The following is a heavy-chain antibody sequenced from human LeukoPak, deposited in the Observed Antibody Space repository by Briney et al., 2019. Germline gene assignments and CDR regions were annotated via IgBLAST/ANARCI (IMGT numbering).Heavy chain of an antibody. Sequence: AAVKVSCKASGYTFTTYDINWVRQAPGQGLGWMGYINTNSGNTGYSRKLQGRVAITRTTSITTAYMELRMLRHEGTAVYYCARRAGSGRHPFHIWGQGTLVTVSS. CDR2: INTNSGNT. J-gene: IGHJ3*02. CDR1: GYTFTTYD. V-gene: IGHV1-8*03. CDR3: ARRAGSGRHPFHI. D-gene: IGHD3-10*01.